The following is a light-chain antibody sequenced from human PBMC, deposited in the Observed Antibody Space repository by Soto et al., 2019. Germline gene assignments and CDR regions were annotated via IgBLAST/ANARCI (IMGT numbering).Light chain of an antibody. V-gene: IGKV1-5*01. J-gene: IGKJ1*01. CDR1: QSISSW. CDR3: QQYNSYSPT. Sequence: DIQMTQSPSTLSASVGDRVTITCRASQSISSWLAWYQQKPGKAPKVLIHDASTLESGVPPRFSGSGSGTEFTLTISSLQSDDSATYYCQQYNSYSPTFGQGTKVDIK. CDR2: DAS.